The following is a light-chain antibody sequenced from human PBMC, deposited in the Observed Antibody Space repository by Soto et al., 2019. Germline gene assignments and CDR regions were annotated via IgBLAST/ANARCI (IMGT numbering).Light chain of an antibody. V-gene: IGLV2-14*01. Sequence: QSALTQPASVSGSPGQSITISCTGTSSDVGGYNYVSWYQQHPGKAPKLMIYDVSNRPSGVSNRFSGSKSGNTASLTISGLQAEDEADYYCSSYTSSSTPGFGTWTKLTVL. CDR2: DVS. CDR1: SSDVGGYNY. CDR3: SSYTSSSTPG. J-gene: IGLJ1*01.